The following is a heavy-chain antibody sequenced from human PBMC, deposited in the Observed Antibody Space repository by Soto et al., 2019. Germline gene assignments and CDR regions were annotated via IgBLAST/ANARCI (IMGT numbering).Heavy chain of an antibody. Sequence: ASVKVSCKASGYTFTSYGISWVRQAPGQGLEWMGWISAYNGNTNYAQKLQGRVTMTTDTSTSTAYMELRSLRSDDTAVYYCARDKKIQYYYDSSGYCPFDYWGQGTVVTVSS. CDR1: GYTFTSYG. D-gene: IGHD3-22*01. CDR2: ISAYNGNT. V-gene: IGHV1-18*01. CDR3: ARDKKIQYYYDSSGYCPFDY. J-gene: IGHJ4*02.